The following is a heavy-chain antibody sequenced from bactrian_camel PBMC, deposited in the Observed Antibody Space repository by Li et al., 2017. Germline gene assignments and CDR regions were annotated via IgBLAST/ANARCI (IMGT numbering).Heavy chain of an antibody. J-gene: IGHJ4*01. CDR3: AVGAVGFSVQVCNY. CDR2: IQNSGSST. Sequence: VQLVESGGGLVQPGGSLKLSCSASGNIFRTAAMTWVRQAPGKGLEWVSRIQNSGSSTYYTDSVKGRFTISEDNAKNTLYLQMNSLKPEDTAMYYCAVGAVGFSVQVCNYWGPGTQVTV. V-gene: IGHV3S2*01. D-gene: IGHD6*01. CDR1: GNIFRTAA.